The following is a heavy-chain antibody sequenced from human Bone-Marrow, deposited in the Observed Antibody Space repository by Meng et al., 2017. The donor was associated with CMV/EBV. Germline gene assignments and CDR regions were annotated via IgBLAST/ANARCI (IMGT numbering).Heavy chain of an antibody. Sequence: CAACGFNLINYGIHWVRQAPNEGLEWVAFISYNGNNEYYADSVKGRFTFTRDTSKNTLYVQLNSLTSEDTAVYYCARQRGEGWFDPWGQGTLVAVSS. J-gene: IGHJ5*02. CDR2: ISYNGNNE. CDR3: ARQRGEGWFDP. D-gene: IGHD2-21*01. CDR1: GFNLINYG. V-gene: IGHV3-30*19.